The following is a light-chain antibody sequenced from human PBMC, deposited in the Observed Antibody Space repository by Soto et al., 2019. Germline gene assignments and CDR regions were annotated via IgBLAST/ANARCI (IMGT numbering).Light chain of an antibody. CDR2: DVS. V-gene: IGLV2-11*01. Sequence: QSVLTQPRSVSGSPGQSVTISCTGTSSDVGGYNYVSWYQQHPGKAPKLMIYDVSKRPSGVPDRFSGSKSGNTASLTISGLQAEDEADYYCCSYAGSYTLVFGTGTKVXXL. J-gene: IGLJ1*01. CDR3: CSYAGSYTLV. CDR1: SSDVGGYNY.